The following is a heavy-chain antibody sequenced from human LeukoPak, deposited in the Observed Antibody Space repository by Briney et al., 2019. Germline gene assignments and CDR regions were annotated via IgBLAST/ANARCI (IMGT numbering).Heavy chain of an antibody. CDR1: GFTFSNYW. CDR3: AKASSSGWPYYFDY. Sequence: GGSLRLSCAASGFTFSNYWIHWVRQAPGKGLEWVSAISGSGGSTYYADPMKGRFTISRDNSKNTLYLQMNSLTAEDTAVYYCAKASSSGWPYYFDYWGQGTLVTVSS. V-gene: IGHV3-23*01. D-gene: IGHD6-25*01. J-gene: IGHJ4*02. CDR2: ISGSGGST.